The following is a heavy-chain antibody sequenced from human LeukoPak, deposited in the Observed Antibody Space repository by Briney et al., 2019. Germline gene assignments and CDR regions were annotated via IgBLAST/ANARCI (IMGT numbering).Heavy chain of an antibody. CDR1: GFPFSDHY. CDR2: ITSNGRIL. J-gene: IGHJ3*01. V-gene: IGHV3-11*01. CDR3: ARDYGGNSAGVDAFDV. D-gene: IGHD4-23*01. Sequence: GGSLRLSCVASGFPFSDHYMSWIRQAPGKGLECVSYITSNGRILYESKSVKGRFTISRDNAKNSLYLQMDNLTAEHTAVYYCARDYGGNSAGVDAFDVWGQGTMVTVSS.